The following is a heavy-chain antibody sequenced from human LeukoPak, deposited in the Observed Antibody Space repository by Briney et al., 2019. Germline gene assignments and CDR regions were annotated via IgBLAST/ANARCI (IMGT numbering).Heavy chain of an antibody. D-gene: IGHD3-10*01. J-gene: IGHJ3*02. CDR2: FDPEDGET. V-gene: IGHV1-24*01. CDR1: VYTLTELS. Sequence: ASVKVSCKVSVYTLTELSMYWGLQAPGRGLEWMGGFDPEDGETIYAQKFQGRVTMTEDTSTDTAYMELSSLRSEDTAVYYCATVGRHQVYGSGKNAFDIWGQGTMVTVSS. CDR3: ATVGRHQVYGSGKNAFDI.